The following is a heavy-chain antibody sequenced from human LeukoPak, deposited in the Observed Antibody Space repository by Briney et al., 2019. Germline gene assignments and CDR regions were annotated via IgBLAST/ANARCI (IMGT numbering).Heavy chain of an antibody. CDR3: ASPYYDILTGYGYYYYGMDV. J-gene: IGHJ6*02. V-gene: IGHV1-8*02. D-gene: IGHD3-9*01. Sequence: ASVKVSCKASGGTFSSYAISWVRQAPGQGLEWMGWMNPNSGNTGYAQKFQGRVTMTRNTSISTAYMELSSLRSEDTAVYYCASPYYDILTGYGYYYYGMDVWGQGTTVTVSS. CDR2: MNPNSGNT. CDR1: GGTFSSYA.